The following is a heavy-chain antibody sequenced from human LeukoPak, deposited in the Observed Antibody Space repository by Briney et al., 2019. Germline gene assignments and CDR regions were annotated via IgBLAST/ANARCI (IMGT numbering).Heavy chain of an antibody. J-gene: IGHJ6*02. CDR1: GYTFTNYA. D-gene: IGHD3-10*01. Sequence: ASVKVSCKASGYTFTNYAMNWVRQAPGQGLEWMGWINTNTGNPTYAQGFTGRFVFSLDTSVSTAYLQISSLKAEDTAVYYCARVRGGRYGSGSYPYSQSPTYYYYGMDVWGQGTTVTVSS. CDR3: ARVRGGRYGSGSYPYSQSPTYYYYGMDV. V-gene: IGHV7-4-1*02. CDR2: INTNTGNP.